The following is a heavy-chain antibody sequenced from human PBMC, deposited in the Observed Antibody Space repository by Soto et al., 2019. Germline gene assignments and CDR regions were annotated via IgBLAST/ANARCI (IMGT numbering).Heavy chain of an antibody. V-gene: IGHV3-21*01. Sequence: PGGSLRLSCAASGFTFSSYSMNWVRQAPGKGLEWVSSISSSSSYIYYADSVKGRFTISRDNAKNSLYLQMNSLRAEDTAVYYCARGRGRSWYPVDAFDIWGQGPMVTV. D-gene: IGHD6-13*01. CDR2: ISSSSSYI. J-gene: IGHJ3*02. CDR3: ARGRGRSWYPVDAFDI. CDR1: GFTFSSYS.